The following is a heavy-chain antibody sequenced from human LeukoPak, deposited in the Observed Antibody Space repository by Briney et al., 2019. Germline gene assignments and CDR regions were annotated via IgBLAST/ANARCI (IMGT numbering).Heavy chain of an antibody. Sequence: GGSLRLSCSASGFXFSSFAIHWVRQAPGKGLEYVAAISRNGGSTYYADSVKGRFTISRDNSKNTLYLQMSSLRAEATAVYLCVKDLRSDFMGVLSRYLSYWGQGTLVTVSS. V-gene: IGHV3-64D*09. CDR1: GFXFSSFA. D-gene: IGHD2/OR15-2a*01. CDR2: ISRNGGST. J-gene: IGHJ4*02. CDR3: VKDLRSDFMGVLSRYLSY.